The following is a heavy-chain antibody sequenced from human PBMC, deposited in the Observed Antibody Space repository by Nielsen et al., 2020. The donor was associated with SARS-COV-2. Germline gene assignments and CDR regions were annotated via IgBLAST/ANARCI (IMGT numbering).Heavy chain of an antibody. CDR1: GGSFSGYY. CDR2: INHSGST. D-gene: IGHD4/OR15-4a*01. CDR3: ARVKLGLNYYYGMDV. V-gene: IGHV4-34*01. J-gene: IGHJ6*02. Sequence: SETLSLTCAVYGGSFSGYYWSWIRQPPGKGLEWIGEINHSGSTNYNPSLKSRVTISVDTSKNQFSLKLSSVTAADTAVYYCARVKLGLNYYYGMDVWGQGTTVTVSS.